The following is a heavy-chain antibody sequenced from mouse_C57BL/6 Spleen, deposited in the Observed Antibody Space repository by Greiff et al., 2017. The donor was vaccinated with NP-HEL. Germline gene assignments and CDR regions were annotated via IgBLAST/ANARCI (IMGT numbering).Heavy chain of an antibody. V-gene: IGHV5-17*01. D-gene: IGHD2-3*01. Sequence: EVQLVESGGGLVKPGGSLKLSCAASGFTFSDYGMHWVRQAPEKGLEWVAYISSGSSTIYYADTVKGRFTISRDNAKNTLFLQMTSLRSEDTAMYYCARHDGYYGSYAMDYWGQGTSVTVSS. J-gene: IGHJ4*01. CDR1: GFTFSDYG. CDR2: ISSGSSTI. CDR3: ARHDGYYGSYAMDY.